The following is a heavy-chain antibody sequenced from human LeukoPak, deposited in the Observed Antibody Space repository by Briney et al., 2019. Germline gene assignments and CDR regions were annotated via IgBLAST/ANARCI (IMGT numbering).Heavy chain of an antibody. CDR2: INGNGRYI. CDR1: GFTISGYH. D-gene: IGHD2-8*01. CDR3: ARDPRIYCTNGICRDDYFDN. Sequence: GGSLRLSCAASGFTISGYHMNWVRQAPGKGLEGVAYINGNGRYIYYADSVKGRFTISRDNAKNSVYLQMDSLRPEDTAIYYCARDPRIYCTNGICRDDYFDNWGQGTLVTVSS. V-gene: IGHV3-21*01. J-gene: IGHJ4*02.